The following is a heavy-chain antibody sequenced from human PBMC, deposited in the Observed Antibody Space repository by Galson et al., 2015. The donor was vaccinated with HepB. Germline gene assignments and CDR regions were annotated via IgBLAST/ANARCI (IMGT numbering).Heavy chain of an antibody. CDR3: ARNYYDGSYYYGLDV. CDR1: GFTFNNYS. V-gene: IGHV3-48*02. D-gene: IGHD3-22*01. J-gene: IGHJ6*02. Sequence: SLRLSCAASGFTFNNYSMNWVRQAPGKGLEWVSYISTTSSTIYYADSVKGRFTISRDNAKNSLSLQMNGLRDEDTAVYYCARNYYDGSYYYGLDVWGQGTTVTVSS. CDR2: ISTTSSTI.